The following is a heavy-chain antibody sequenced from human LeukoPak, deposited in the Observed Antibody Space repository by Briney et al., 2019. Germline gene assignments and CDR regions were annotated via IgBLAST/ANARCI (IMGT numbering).Heavy chain of an antibody. J-gene: IGHJ4*02. CDR1: GFTFSSYW. Sequence: GGSLRLSCAASGFTFSSYWMSWVRQAPGTGLEWVANIKQDGSKKYYVDSVKGRFTISRDNAKNSLFLQMNSLRAEDTAVYYCAKDGYYDILTGYSRFDYWGQGTLVTVSS. V-gene: IGHV3-7*03. CDR2: IKQDGSKK. CDR3: AKDGYYDILTGYSRFDY. D-gene: IGHD3-9*01.